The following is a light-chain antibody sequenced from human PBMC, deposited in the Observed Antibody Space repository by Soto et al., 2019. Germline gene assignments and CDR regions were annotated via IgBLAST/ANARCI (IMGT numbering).Light chain of an antibody. V-gene: IGKV1-5*03. CDR2: KAS. Sequence: DIQMTQSPSTRSASVVDIVRISFRASQSISNWLAWYQQKPGKVPKLLIYKASTLESGVPSRFSGSASGTEFTLTISSLQPDDFATYYCQRYDSFRTFGQGTKVDIK. J-gene: IGKJ1*01. CDR3: QRYDSFRT. CDR1: QSISNW.